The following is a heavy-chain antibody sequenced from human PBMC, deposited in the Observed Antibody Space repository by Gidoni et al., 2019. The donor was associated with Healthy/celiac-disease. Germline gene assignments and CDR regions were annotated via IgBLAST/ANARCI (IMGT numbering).Heavy chain of an antibody. Sequence: QVQLQQWGARLLTPSEPLSLTCAVYGGSFSGYYWSGIRQPPGKGLAWIGEINHSGSTNYNPSIKSRVTISVDTSKNQFSLKLSYVTAADTAGDYGARRDIAAAVSGGMDVWGQGTTVTVSS. J-gene: IGHJ6*02. CDR2: INHSGST. D-gene: IGHD6-13*01. V-gene: IGHV4-34*01. CDR3: ARRDIAAAVSGGMDV. CDR1: GGSFSGYY.